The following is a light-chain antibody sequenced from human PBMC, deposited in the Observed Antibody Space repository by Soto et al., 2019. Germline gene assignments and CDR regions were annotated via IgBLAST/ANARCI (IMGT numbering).Light chain of an antibody. CDR1: QSISVW. CDR2: KAS. CDR3: QQSYSTPPT. V-gene: IGKV1-5*03. J-gene: IGKJ1*01. Sequence: DIQMTQSPSTLSASVGDRVTITCRASQSISVWLAWYQQKPGKAPKLLIYKASTLESGVPSRFSGSGSVTDFTLTISSLQPEDFATYYCQQSYSTPPTFGQGTKVDIK.